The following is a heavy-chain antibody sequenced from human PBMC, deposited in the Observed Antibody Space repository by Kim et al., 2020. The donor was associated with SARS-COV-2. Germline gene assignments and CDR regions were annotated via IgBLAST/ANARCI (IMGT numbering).Heavy chain of an antibody. CDR3: ARRGYSSGQQPEDDYYYYGMDV. CDR1: GYSFTSYW. V-gene: IGHV5-10-1*01. D-gene: IGHD6-19*01. CDR2: IDPSDSYT. J-gene: IGHJ6*02. Sequence: GESLKISCKGSGYSFTSYWISWVRQMPGKGLEWMGRIDPSDSYTNYSPSFQGHVTISADKSISTAYLQWSSLKASDTAMYYCARRGYSSGQQPEDDYYYYGMDVWGQGTTVTVSS.